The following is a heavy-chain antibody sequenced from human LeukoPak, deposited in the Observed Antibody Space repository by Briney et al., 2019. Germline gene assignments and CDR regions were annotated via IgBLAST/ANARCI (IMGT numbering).Heavy chain of an antibody. CDR2: INPNSGGT. V-gene: IGHV1-2*02. J-gene: IGHJ5*02. D-gene: IGHD2-2*03. CDR3: ARGYGYCSSTSCPGGWFDP. Sequence: ASVKVSCKASGYTFTGYYMHWVRQAPGQGLEWMGWINPNSGGTNYAQKFQGRVTMTRDTSISTAYMELSRLRSDDTAVYYCARGYGYCSSTSCPGGWFDPWGQGTLVTVSS. CDR1: GYTFTGYY.